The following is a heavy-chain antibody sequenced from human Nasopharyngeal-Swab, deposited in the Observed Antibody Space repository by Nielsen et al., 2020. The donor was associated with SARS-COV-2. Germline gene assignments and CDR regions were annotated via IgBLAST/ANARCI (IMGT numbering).Heavy chain of an antibody. CDR3: ARSVWAESSGWFPGWFDP. D-gene: IGHD6-19*01. CDR2: IIPIFGTA. Sequence: WVRQAPGQGCEWLGGIIPIFGTANYAQKFQGRVTITADESTSTAYMELSSLRSEDTAVYYCARSVWAESSGWFPGWFDPWGQGTLVTVSS. J-gene: IGHJ5*02. V-gene: IGHV1-69*01.